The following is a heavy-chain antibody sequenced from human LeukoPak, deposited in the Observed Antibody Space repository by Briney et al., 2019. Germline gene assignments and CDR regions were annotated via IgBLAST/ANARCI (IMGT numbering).Heavy chain of an antibody. J-gene: IGHJ6*02. V-gene: IGHV1-2*02. CDR3: PSAYYYGSGSFTYYYGMDV. D-gene: IGHD3-10*01. CDR2: INANSGGT. CDR1: GYTFTGYY. Sequence: ASVKVSCKGSGYTFTGYYMHWVRQAPGQGLEWMGWINANSGGTNYAQKFQGRVTMTRDTSISTAYMELSRLRSDDAAGYYCPSAYYYGSGSFTYYYGMDVWGQGTTVTVSS.